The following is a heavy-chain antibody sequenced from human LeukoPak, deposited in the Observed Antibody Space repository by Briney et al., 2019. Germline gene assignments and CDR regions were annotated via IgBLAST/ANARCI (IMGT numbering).Heavy chain of an antibody. CDR2: IYYSGST. D-gene: IGHD3-10*01. CDR1: GGSISSSSYY. V-gene: IGHV4-39*01. J-gene: IGHJ6*03. Sequence: SETLSLTCTVSGGSISSSSYYWGWIRQPPGKGLEWIGSIYYSGSTYCNPSLKSRVTISVDTSKNQFSLKLSSVTAADTAVYYCAEVGELFPYYYYMDVWGKGTTVTVSS. CDR3: AEVGELFPYYYYMDV.